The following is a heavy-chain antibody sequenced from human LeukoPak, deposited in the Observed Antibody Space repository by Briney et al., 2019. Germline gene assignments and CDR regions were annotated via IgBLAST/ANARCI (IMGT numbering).Heavy chain of an antibody. CDR1: GYTFTSYG. J-gene: IGHJ6*02. Sequence: ASVKVSCKASGYTFTSYGISWVRQAPGQGLEWMGWISAYNGNTNYAQKLQGRVTMTTDTSTSTAYMELRSLRSDDTAVYYCARVGSYGSSWNQVSSYGMDVWGQGTTVTVSS. CDR2: ISAYNGNT. CDR3: ARVGSYGSSWNQVSSYGMDV. V-gene: IGHV1-18*01. D-gene: IGHD6-13*01.